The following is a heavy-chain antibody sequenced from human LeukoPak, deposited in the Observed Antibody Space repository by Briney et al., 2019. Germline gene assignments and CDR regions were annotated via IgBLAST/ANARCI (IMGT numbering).Heavy chain of an antibody. CDR2: IIPIFGTA. V-gene: IGHV1-69*13. CDR1: GGTFSSYA. D-gene: IGHD2-15*01. CDR3: AREGLWGGGSYYFDY. J-gene: IGHJ4*02. Sequence: GASVKVSCKASGGTFSSYAISWVRQAPGQGLEWMGGIIPIFGTANYAQKFQGRVTITADESTSTAYMELRSLRSDDTAVYYCAREGLWGGGSYYFDYWGQGTLVTVSS.